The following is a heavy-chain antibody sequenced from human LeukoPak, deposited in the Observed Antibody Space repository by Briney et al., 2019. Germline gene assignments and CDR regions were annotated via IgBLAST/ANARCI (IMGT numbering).Heavy chain of an antibody. CDR1: GGSIISSNYF. D-gene: IGHD2/OR15-2a*01. CDR2: IFYSGST. V-gene: IGHV4-39*01. CDR3: ARLLKRNENTA. Sequence: SETLSLTCTVSGGSIISSNYFWAWIRQPPGKGLEWIGSIFYSGSTYYTPSLQSRVTMSVDTSKNQFSLKLTSVGAADTAVYYCARLLKRNENTAWGQGTLVTVAS. J-gene: IGHJ5*02.